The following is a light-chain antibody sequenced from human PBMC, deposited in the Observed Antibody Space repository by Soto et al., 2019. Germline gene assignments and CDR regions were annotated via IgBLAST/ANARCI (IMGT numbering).Light chain of an antibody. J-gene: IGKJ1*01. V-gene: IGKV3-20*01. CDR2: GAS. CDR3: QQYGSSPNT. Sequence: EIVLTQSPGILSLSPGERATLSCRASQSVSSGYLAWYQQKPGQATRLLIYGASSRATGITDRFSGSGSGTDFTLTISRLEPEDFAVYYCQQYGSSPNTFGQGTRWIS. CDR1: QSVSSGY.